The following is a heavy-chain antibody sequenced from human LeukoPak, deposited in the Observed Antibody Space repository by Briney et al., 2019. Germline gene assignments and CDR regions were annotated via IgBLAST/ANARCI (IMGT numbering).Heavy chain of an antibody. CDR1: GFTFSSYS. J-gene: IGHJ4*02. Sequence: GGSLRLSGAASGFTFSSYSMNWVRQAPGKGLEWVSSISSSSSYIYYADSVKGRFTISRDNAKNSLYLQMNSLRAEDTAVYYCARAKAEYQLLYASYFDYWGQGTLVTVSS. D-gene: IGHD2-2*02. CDR2: ISSSSSYI. V-gene: IGHV3-21*01. CDR3: ARAKAEYQLLYASYFDY.